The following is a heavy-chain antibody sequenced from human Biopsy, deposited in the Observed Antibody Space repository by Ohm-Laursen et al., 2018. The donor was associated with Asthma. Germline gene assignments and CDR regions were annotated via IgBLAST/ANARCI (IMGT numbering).Heavy chain of an antibody. V-gene: IGHV4-31*03. Sequence: SQTLSLTCTVSGGSLSSGPYYWSWVRQHPGKGLEWIGYIHYSGSTFYSPSLESRVTVSVDTSKNQFSLKLSSVTAADTAVYYCARDLSGYCPSSACYGFDSWGQGTLVTVSS. D-gene: IGHD2-15*01. CDR2: IHYSGST. J-gene: IGHJ5*01. CDR1: GGSLSSGPYY. CDR3: ARDLSGYCPSSACYGFDS.